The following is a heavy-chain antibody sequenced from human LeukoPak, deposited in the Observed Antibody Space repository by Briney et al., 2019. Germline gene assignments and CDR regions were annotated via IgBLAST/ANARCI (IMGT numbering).Heavy chain of an antibody. CDR2: IYSGGST. V-gene: IGHV3-53*01. J-gene: IGHJ4*02. D-gene: IGHD1-26*01. Sequence: GGSLRLSCAASGFTVSSNYMSWVRQAPGKGLEWVSVIYSGGSTYYADSVKGRFTISRDNSKNTLYLQMNSLRAEDTAVYYCARVARELPTREYFFDYWGQGTLVTVSS. CDR3: ARVARELPTREYFFDY. CDR1: GFTVSSNY.